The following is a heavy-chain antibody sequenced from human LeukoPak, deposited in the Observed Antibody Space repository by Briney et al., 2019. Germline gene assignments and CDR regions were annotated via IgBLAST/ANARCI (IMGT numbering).Heavy chain of an antibody. V-gene: IGHV5-51*01. Sequence: GESLKISCKGSAYSFTTYWIGWVRQMPGKGLEWTGLIYPGDSDTRYSPSFQGQVTISADKSISTAYLQWSSLKASDTAMYYCAINYYDNGGFDYWGQGTLVTVSS. J-gene: IGHJ4*02. CDR2: IYPGDSDT. CDR3: AINYYDNGGFDY. CDR1: AYSFTTYW. D-gene: IGHD3-22*01.